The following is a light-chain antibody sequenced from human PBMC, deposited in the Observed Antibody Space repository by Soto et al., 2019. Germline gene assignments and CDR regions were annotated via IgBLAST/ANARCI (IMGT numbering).Light chain of an antibody. CDR2: YVD. J-gene: IGLJ1*01. CDR1: NRDVGAYDY. Sequence: QSVLTQPASVSGTPGRSITISCTGTNRDVGAYDYVSWYLQYPDKAPQLLIYYVDHRPSGVSSRFSGSRSGNTASLTVSGLQAEDEGDYYCCSYADGSIYFFGTGTKVTVL. CDR3: CSYADGSIYF. V-gene: IGLV2-14*03.